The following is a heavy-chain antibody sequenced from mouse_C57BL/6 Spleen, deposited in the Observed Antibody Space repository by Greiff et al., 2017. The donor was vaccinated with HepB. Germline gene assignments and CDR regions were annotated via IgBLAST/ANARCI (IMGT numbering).Heavy chain of an antibody. J-gene: IGHJ4*01. CDR3: ARGADYSNYPVNMDY. D-gene: IGHD2-5*01. V-gene: IGHV1-59*01. CDR2: IDPSDSYT. CDR1: GYTFTSYW. Sequence: QVQLQQPGAELVRPGTSVKLSCKASGYTFTSYWMHWVKQRPGQGLEWIGVIDPSDSYTNYNQKFKGKATLTVDKSSSTAYMQLSSLTSEDSAVYYCARGADYSNYPVNMDYWGQGTSVTVSS.